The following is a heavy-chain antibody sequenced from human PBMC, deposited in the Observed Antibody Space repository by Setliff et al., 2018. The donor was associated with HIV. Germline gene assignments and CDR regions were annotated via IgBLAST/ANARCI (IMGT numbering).Heavy chain of an antibody. CDR3: ARRYSYYMDV. V-gene: IGHV4-34*01. CDR2: INHSGST. J-gene: IGHJ6*03. CDR1: GGSFSDYY. Sequence: SLTCAVYGGSFSDYYWSWIRQPPGKGLEWIGEINHSGSTNYNPSLKSRVTISVDTSKNQFSLKLSSVTAADTAVYYCARRYSYYMDVWGKGTTVTVSS.